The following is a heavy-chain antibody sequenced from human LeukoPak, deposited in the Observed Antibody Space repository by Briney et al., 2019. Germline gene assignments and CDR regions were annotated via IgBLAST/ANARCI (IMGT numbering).Heavy chain of an antibody. Sequence: SETLSLTCSVSGGSISNYYWSWIRQPPGKGLEWIGYIYYSGSTTYNPSLKSRVSISVDTSKNQFSLKLSSVTPADTAVYYCARAANTAAGTPTLAIDYWGQGTLVTVSS. CDR3: ARAANTAAGTPTLAIDY. D-gene: IGHD6-13*01. CDR1: GGSISNYY. V-gene: IGHV4-59*01. J-gene: IGHJ4*02. CDR2: IYYSGST.